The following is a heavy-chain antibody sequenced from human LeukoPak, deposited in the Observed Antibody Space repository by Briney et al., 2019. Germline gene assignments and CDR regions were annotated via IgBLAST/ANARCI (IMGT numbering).Heavy chain of an antibody. Sequence: SETLSLTCTVSGGSISIYYWTWIRQTPGKGLEWIGYIYHSGSSNYNPSLKSRVTISVDTSKNQFSLKLSSVTATDTAVYYCARGFRTVLTSYYFDYWGQGMLVTVSS. J-gene: IGHJ4*02. CDR1: GGSISIYY. CDR3: ARGFRTVLTSYYFDY. D-gene: IGHD3-16*01. CDR2: IYHSGSS. V-gene: IGHV4-59*01.